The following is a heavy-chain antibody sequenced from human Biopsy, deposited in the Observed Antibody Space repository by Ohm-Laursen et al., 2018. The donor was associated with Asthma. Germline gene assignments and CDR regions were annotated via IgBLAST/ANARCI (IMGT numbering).Heavy chain of an antibody. Sequence: SQTLSLTCTVSGGYIDSHDWSWCWIRQSPGKGLQWLGYAHFSGSTHYNPSLDRRIRMSVDTSKSQVSLSLTSVSAADTAVYFCARVRRYDDIFFGMDVWGQGTTVTVSS. CDR1: GGYIDSHDWS. D-gene: IGHD3-3*01. CDR3: ARVRRYDDIFFGMDV. J-gene: IGHJ6*01. V-gene: IGHV4-30-4*01. CDR2: AHFSGST.